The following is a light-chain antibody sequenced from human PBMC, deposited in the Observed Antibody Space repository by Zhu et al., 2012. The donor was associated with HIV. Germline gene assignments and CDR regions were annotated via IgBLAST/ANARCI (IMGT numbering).Light chain of an antibody. CDR3: QQYSSSFT. CDR2: GAS. Sequence: EIVLTQSPRTLSLSSGERATLSCRTSQGLTSTYVAWYQQKPGQAPRLLIYGASTRAADIPDRFSGSGSGTDFTLTTNRLEPEDFAVYYCQQYSSSFTFGGGTTV. J-gene: IGKJ4*01. V-gene: IGKV3-20*01. CDR1: QGLTSTY.